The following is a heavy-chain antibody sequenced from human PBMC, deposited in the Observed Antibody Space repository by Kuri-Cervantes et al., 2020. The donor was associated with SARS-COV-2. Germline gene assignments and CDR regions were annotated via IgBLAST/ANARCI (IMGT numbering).Heavy chain of an antibody. D-gene: IGHD4-23*01. CDR3: ARGGKSRSLLGVRY. J-gene: IGHJ4*02. V-gene: IGHV3-48*01. Sequence: GGSLRLSCAASGFTFSSYSMNWVRQAPGKGLEWVSYISSSSSTIYYADSVKGRFTISRDNAKNSLYLQMNSLRAEDTAVYYCARGGKSRSLLGVRYWGQGTLVTVSS. CDR1: GFTFSSYS. CDR2: ISSSSSTI.